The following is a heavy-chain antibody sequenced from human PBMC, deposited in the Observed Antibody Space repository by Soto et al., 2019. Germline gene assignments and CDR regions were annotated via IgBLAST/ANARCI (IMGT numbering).Heavy chain of an antibody. CDR1: GYTFTSYD. V-gene: IGHV1-8*01. Sequence: GASVKVSCKASGYTFTSYDINWVRQATGQGLEWMGWMNPNSGNTGYAQKLQGRVTMTRNTSISTAYMEQSSMRSEDTAVYYCARGRASRLRYFDWLSRWFDPWGQGTLVTVSS. D-gene: IGHD3-9*01. CDR2: MNPNSGNT. J-gene: IGHJ5*02. CDR3: ARGRASRLRYFDWLSRWFDP.